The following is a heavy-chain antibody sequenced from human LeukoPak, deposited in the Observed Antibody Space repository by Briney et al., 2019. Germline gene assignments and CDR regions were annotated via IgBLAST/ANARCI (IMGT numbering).Heavy chain of an antibody. V-gene: IGHV3-30*03. CDR1: GFTFSSYG. CDR2: ISYDGSNK. D-gene: IGHD3-22*01. Sequence: GGSLRLSCAASGFTFSSYGMPWVRQAPGKGLEWVAVISYDGSNKYYADSVKGRFTISRDNSKNTLYLQMNSLRAEDTAVYYCATYYYDSSGYPTYFDYWGQGTLVTVSS. J-gene: IGHJ4*02. CDR3: ATYYYDSSGYPTYFDY.